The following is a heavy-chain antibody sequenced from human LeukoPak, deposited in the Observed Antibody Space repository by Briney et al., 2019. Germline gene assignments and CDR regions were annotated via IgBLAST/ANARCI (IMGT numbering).Heavy chain of an antibody. CDR1: GYTFTSYG. J-gene: IGHJ4*02. V-gene: IGHV1-69*13. CDR3: ARGSYYDILTGYHTFDY. CDR2: IIPIFGTA. D-gene: IGHD3-9*01. Sequence: ASVKVSCKASGYTFTSYGISWVRQAPGQGLEWMGGIIPIFGTANYAQKFQGRVTITADESTSTAYMELSSLRSEDTAVYYCARGSYYDILTGYHTFDYWGQGTLVTVSS.